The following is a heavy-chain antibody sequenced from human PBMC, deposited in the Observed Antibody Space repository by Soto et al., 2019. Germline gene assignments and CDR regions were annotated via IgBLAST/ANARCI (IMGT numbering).Heavy chain of an antibody. D-gene: IGHD1-20*01. J-gene: IGHJ6*04. Sequence: SETLSLTCAVYGGSFSGYYWSWIRQPPGKGLEWIGEINHSGSTNYNPSLKSRVTISVDTSKNQLSLKPRSVTAADTAFYYCARFPSDNPYGMDVGGKGPTVTVSS. CDR3: ARFPSDNPYGMDV. CDR2: INHSGST. V-gene: IGHV4-34*01. CDR1: GGSFSGYY.